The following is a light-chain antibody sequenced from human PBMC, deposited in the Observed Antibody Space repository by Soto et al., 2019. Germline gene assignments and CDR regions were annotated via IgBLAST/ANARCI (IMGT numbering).Light chain of an antibody. CDR3: QLHSNWPPIT. V-gene: IGKV3-11*01. Sequence: EIVLTQSPATLSLSPGERATLSCRASQTISRYLAWYQQKPGQAPRLLIYDASNRAIGIPARFSGSGSGTDFTLTISSLEPEDFAVYFCQLHSNWPPITFGQGTRLEIK. CDR1: QTISRY. J-gene: IGKJ5*01. CDR2: DAS.